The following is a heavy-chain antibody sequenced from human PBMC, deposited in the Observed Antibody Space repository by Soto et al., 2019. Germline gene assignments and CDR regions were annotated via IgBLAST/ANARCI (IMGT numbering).Heavy chain of an antibody. Sequence: PGGSLRLSCAASGFTFSNAWMSWVRQAPGKGLEWVGRIKSKTDGGTTDYAAPVKGRLTISRDDSKNTLYLQMNSLKTEDTAVYYCTTDLISSGWYRGAFDIWGQGTMVTVSS. D-gene: IGHD6-19*01. CDR2: IKSKTDGGTT. J-gene: IGHJ3*02. CDR3: TTDLISSGWYRGAFDI. CDR1: GFTFSNAW. V-gene: IGHV3-15*01.